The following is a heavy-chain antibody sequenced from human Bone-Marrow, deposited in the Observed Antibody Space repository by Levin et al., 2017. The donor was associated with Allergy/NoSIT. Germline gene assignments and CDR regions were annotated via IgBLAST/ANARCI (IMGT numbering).Heavy chain of an antibody. D-gene: IGHD2/OR15-2a*01. CDR2: ISHDGTFE. CDR1: GFIFSNYG. CDR3: ARDSSTRFDS. V-gene: IGHV3-30*03. J-gene: IGHJ4*02. Sequence: SGGSLRLSCAASGFIFSNYGMHWVRQAPGKGLDWVAVISHDGTFEYYADSVKGRFTIFRDTSKNTLYLQMHSLRAEDTAVYYCARDSSTRFDSWGQGTLVTVSS.